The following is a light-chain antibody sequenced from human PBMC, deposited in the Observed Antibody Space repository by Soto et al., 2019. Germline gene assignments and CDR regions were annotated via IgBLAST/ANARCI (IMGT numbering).Light chain of an antibody. Sequence: EIVMTQSLATLSVSPGESATLSCRASQSVGSNIAWFQQKPGQGPWLLIYGASSRATGVPARFSGSGSGTEFTLTISSLQSEDFAVYYCQQYNDWPPHTFGQGTKLEIK. V-gene: IGKV3-15*01. CDR1: QSVGSN. CDR3: QQYNDWPPHT. J-gene: IGKJ2*01. CDR2: GAS.